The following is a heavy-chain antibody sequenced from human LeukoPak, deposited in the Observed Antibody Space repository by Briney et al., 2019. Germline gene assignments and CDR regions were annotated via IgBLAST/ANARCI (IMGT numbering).Heavy chain of an antibody. D-gene: IGHD3-22*01. CDR2: IYYSGSI. CDR3: ARYDSSGYYWEYFDY. Sequence: PSQTLSLTCTVSGGSISSGGYYWSWIRQHPGKGLEWIGYIYYSGSIYYNPSLKSRVTISVDTSKNQFSLKLSSVTAADTAVYYCARYDSSGYYWEYFDYWGQGTLVTVSS. J-gene: IGHJ4*02. CDR1: GGSISSGGYY. V-gene: IGHV4-31*03.